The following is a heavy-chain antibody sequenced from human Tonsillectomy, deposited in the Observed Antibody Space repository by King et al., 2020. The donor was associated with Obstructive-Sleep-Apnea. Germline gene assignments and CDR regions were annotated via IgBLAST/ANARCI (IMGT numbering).Heavy chain of an antibody. CDR2: IYYSGST. V-gene: IGHV4-59*08. J-gene: IGHJ4*02. CDR1: GGSISSYY. Sequence: QLQESGPGLVKPSETLSLTCTVSGGSISSYYWSWIRQPPGKGLEWIGYIYYSGSTNYNPSLKSRVTISVDTSKNQFSLKLSSVTAADTAVYYCARLLLTDSGYDYIIRYFDYWGQGTLVTVSS. CDR3: ARLLLTDSGYDYIIRYFDY. D-gene: IGHD5-12*01.